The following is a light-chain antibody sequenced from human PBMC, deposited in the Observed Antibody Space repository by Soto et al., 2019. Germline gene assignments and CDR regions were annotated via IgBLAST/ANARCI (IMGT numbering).Light chain of an antibody. CDR3: QQYGGSPFT. J-gene: IGKJ2*01. CDR1: QNVISNY. V-gene: IGKV3-20*01. Sequence: EIVLTQSPGTLSLSPGERGTLSCRASQNVISNYLAWYQQKPGQAPRLLIFDASRRATGIPDKFSGSGSGTDFTLTISRLAPEDFAVYYCQQYGGSPFTFGQGTKLEI. CDR2: DAS.